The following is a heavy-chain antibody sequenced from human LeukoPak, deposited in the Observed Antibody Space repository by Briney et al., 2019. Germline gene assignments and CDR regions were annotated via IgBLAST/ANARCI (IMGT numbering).Heavy chain of an antibody. Sequence: ASVKVSCKASGYTFTSYYMHWVRQAPGQGLEWMGIINPSGGNTNYAQKFQGRVTMTRDTSTSTVYMELSSLRSEDTAVYYCARARIAAAYFDPWGQGTLVTVSS. CDR1: GYTFTSYY. D-gene: IGHD6-13*01. CDR3: ARARIAAAYFDP. J-gene: IGHJ5*02. V-gene: IGHV1-46*01. CDR2: INPSGGNT.